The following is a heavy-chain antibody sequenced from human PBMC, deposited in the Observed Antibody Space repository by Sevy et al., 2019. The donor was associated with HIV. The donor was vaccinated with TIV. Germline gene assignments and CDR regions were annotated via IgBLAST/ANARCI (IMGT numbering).Heavy chain of an antibody. D-gene: IGHD1-26*01. Sequence: SETLSLTCTVSGGTITSLYWNWIRQPPGKGLEWIANIYYNGHINYKPSLKSRVTFSLDTSKNQFSLRLSSVTAADTAMYYCAGENAWGRGYSWGQGTLVTVSS. CDR2: IYYNGHI. V-gene: IGHV4-59*08. CDR1: GGTITSLY. J-gene: IGHJ4*02. CDR3: AGENAWGRGYS.